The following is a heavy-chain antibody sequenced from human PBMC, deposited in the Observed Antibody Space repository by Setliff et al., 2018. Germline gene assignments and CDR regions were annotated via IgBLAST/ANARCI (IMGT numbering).Heavy chain of an antibody. CDR1: GFSLSNARMG. CDR2: IFSNDEK. J-gene: IGHJ3*02. Sequence: SGPTLVNPTETLTLTCTVSGFSLSNARMGVSWIRQPPGKALEWLAHIFSNDEKSYSTPLKSRLTISKDTSKSQVVLTMTNMDPVDTATYYCARIGQPQQGIQGQAFDIWGQGTMVTVSS. CDR3: ARIGQPQQGIQGQAFDI. D-gene: IGHD2-2*01. V-gene: IGHV2-26*01.